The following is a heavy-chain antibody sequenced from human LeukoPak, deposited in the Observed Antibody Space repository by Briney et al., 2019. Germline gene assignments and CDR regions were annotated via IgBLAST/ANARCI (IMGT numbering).Heavy chain of an antibody. CDR3: AKARGSSVYEQFDY. J-gene: IGHJ4*02. D-gene: IGHD5/OR15-5a*01. Sequence: QPGGSLRLSCAASGFAFSTYAMTWVRQAPERGLQWVSTISTSGRATYCADSVEGRFTISRDNSKNTLYLQMNSLRADDTAVYYCAKARGSSVYEQFDYWGQGTQVTVSP. V-gene: IGHV3-23*01. CDR2: ISTSGRAT. CDR1: GFAFSTYA.